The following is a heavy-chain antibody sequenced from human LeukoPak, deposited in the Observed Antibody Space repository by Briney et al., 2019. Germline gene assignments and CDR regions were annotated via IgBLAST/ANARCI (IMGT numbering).Heavy chain of an antibody. Sequence: GGSPRLSCAASGFTFSSYGMHWVRQAPGKGLEWVANIKQDGSEKYYVDSVKGRFTISRDNAKNSLYLQMNSLRAEDTAVYYCASGNSLGYSSSWYKGYYFDYWGQGTLVTVSS. V-gene: IGHV3-7*01. J-gene: IGHJ4*02. D-gene: IGHD6-13*01. CDR2: IKQDGSEK. CDR1: GFTFSSYG. CDR3: ASGNSLGYSSSWYKGYYFDY.